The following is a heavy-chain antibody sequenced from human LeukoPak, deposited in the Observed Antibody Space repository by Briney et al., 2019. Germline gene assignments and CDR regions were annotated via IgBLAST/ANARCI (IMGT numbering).Heavy chain of an antibody. J-gene: IGHJ3*02. CDR2: IYTIGNT. D-gene: IGHD3-10*01. Sequence: PSQTLSLTCNVSSGSISSGSYYWSWIRQPAGKGLEWIGRIYTIGNTNYNPSLKSRVTISIDTSKNHFSLKLNSVTAADTAVYYCARTEGDDAFDIWGQGTMVTVSS. CDR1: SGSISSGSYY. CDR3: ARTEGDDAFDI. V-gene: IGHV4-61*02.